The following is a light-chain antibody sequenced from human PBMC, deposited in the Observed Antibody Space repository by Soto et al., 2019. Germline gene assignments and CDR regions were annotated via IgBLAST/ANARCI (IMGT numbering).Light chain of an antibody. CDR1: QNVYNN. J-gene: IGKJ1*01. V-gene: IGKV3-15*01. Sequence: EIVMTQSPATLSVSPGEGATLSCKASQNVYNNLAWYQQRPGQPPRLLIYDASTRATGISARFSGSGYGTEFTLTISSLQSEDFAVYYCQQYDDWPETFGQGTKVDIK. CDR3: QQYDDWPET. CDR2: DAS.